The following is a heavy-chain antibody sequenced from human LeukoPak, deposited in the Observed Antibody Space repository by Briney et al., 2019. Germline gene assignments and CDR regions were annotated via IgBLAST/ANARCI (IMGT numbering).Heavy chain of an antibody. CDR2: MYYSGST. D-gene: IGHD3-22*01. CDR3: ARSYYYDSRIDP. J-gene: IGHJ5*02. V-gene: IGHV4-30-4*01. Sequence: SQTLSLTCTVSGGSISSGDYYWSWIRQPPGKSLEWIAYMYYSGSTYYNPSLKSRVTMSADTSKNQLSLKLSSVTAADTAVYYCARSYYYDSRIDPWGQGILVTVSS. CDR1: GGSISSGDYY.